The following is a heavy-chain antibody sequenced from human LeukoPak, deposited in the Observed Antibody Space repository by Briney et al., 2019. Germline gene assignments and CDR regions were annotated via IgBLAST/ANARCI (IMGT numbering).Heavy chain of an antibody. V-gene: IGHV3-7*01. Sequence: PGGSLRLSCAASGFTFSSYWMNWVRQAPGKGLEWVANIKKDGSERYYADSVKGRFTISRDNTKKSLYLQMNTLRAEDTAVYYCARDLAGPPQEAFDIWGQGTMVTVSS. CDR2: IKKDGSER. J-gene: IGHJ3*02. CDR3: ARDLAGPPQEAFDI. CDR1: GFTFSSYW.